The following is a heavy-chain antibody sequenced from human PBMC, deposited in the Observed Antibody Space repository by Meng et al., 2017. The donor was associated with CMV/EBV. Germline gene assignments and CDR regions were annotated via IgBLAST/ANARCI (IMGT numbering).Heavy chain of an antibody. Sequence: QVERWADGRLKPSGNPPLACVVYGGSFSGYYWSWIRQPPGKGLEWIGEINHSGSTNYNPSLKSRVTISVDTSRNQFSLKLSSVTAADTAVYYCARGGIAAAGPFDYWGQGTLVTVSS. D-gene: IGHD6-13*01. CDR1: GGSFSGYY. V-gene: IGHV4-34*01. CDR2: INHSGST. J-gene: IGHJ4*02. CDR3: ARGGIAAAGPFDY.